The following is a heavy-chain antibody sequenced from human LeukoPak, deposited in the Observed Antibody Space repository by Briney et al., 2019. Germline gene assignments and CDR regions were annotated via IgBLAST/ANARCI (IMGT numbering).Heavy chain of an antibody. CDR1: GGSFSGYY. CDR2: INHSGST. D-gene: IGHD3-10*01. Sequence: SETLSLTCAVYGGSFSGYYWSWIRQPPGKGLEWIGEINHSGSTNYNPSLKSRVTISVDTSKNQFSLKLSSVTAADTAVYYCARLLTYYGSGSSPDYWGQGTLVTVSS. CDR3: ARLLTYYGSGSSPDY. J-gene: IGHJ4*02. V-gene: IGHV4-34*01.